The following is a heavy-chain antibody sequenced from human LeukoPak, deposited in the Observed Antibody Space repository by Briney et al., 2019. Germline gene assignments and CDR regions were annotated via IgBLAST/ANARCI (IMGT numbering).Heavy chain of an antibody. CDR2: IKSDGSST. CDR1: GFTFSNYW. D-gene: IGHD2-21*02. CDR3: SRDSLSSCGGDCYSGLDV. Sequence: LAGGSLRLSCAASGFTFSNYWMHWVRQAAGEALMWVSRIKSDGSSTTYADSVKGRFTISRDNAKNTLYLQMNSLRAEDTAVYYRSRDSLSSCGGDCYSGLDVWGQGTTVTVSS. J-gene: IGHJ6*02. V-gene: IGHV3-74*01.